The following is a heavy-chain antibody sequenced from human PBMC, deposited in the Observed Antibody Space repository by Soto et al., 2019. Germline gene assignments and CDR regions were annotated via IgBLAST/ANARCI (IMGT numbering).Heavy chain of an antibody. CDR2: INPKSGGT. Sequence: ASLKVSCKGSGYTFTDYYMHWVRQAPGQGLEWMGWINPKSGGTNYAQKFQGRVTLTRDTSISTAYMELSSLRSDDTAVYYCAREMTTGDYTDAFDIWGPGTMVTVSS. J-gene: IGHJ3*02. CDR1: GYTFTDYY. V-gene: IGHV1-2*02. CDR3: AREMTTGDYTDAFDI. D-gene: IGHD4-17*01.